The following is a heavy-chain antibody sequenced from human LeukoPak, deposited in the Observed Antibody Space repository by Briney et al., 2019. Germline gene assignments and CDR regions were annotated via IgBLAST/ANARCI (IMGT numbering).Heavy chain of an antibody. Sequence: SETLSLTCTVSGGSISSYYWSWIRQPPGKGLEWIGYIYYSGSTNYNPALKSRVTISVDTSKNQFSLKLSSVTAADTAVYCCARYITMVRGVIGFDPWGQGTLVTVSS. CDR1: GGSISSYY. D-gene: IGHD3-10*01. J-gene: IGHJ5*02. CDR2: IYYSGST. CDR3: ARYITMVRGVIGFDP. V-gene: IGHV4-59*01.